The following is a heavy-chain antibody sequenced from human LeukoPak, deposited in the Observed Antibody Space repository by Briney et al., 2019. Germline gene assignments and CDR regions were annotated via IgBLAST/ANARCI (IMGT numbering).Heavy chain of an antibody. V-gene: IGHV3-23*01. D-gene: IGHD3-10*01. Sequence: PSETLSLTCTVSGGSISSSSYYWGWIRQPPGKGLEWVSAISGSGGSTYYADSVKGRSTISRDNSKNTLYLQMNSLRADDTAVYYCAKGNVLLLSWVDYWGQGTLVTVSS. J-gene: IGHJ4*02. CDR3: AKGNVLLLSWVDY. CDR2: ISGSGGST. CDR1: GGSISSSSYY.